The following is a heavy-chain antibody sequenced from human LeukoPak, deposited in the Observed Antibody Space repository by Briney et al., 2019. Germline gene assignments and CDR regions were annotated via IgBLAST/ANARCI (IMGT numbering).Heavy chain of an antibody. J-gene: IGHJ6*02. V-gene: IGHV4-4*07. CDR2: IYTSGST. D-gene: IGHD5-12*01. CDR3: ARDGEGGGYGFYYYYGMDV. CDR1: GGSISSYY. Sequence: SETLSLTCTVSGGSISSYYWSWIRQPAGKGLEWIGRIYTSGSTNYNPSLKSRVTMSVDTSKNQFSLKLSSVTAADTAVYYCARDGEGGGYGFYYYYGMDVWGQGTTVTVSS.